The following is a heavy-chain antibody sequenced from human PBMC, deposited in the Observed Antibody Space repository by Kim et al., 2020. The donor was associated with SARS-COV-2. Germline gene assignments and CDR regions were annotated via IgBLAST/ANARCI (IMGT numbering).Heavy chain of an antibody. J-gene: IGHJ4*02. CDR1: GLNFRNYG. Sequence: GGSLRLSCEVSGLNFRNYGMHWVRQAPGKGLEWVAVISNDENKKYYVDSVKGRFTISRDNSKNTVYLEMNSLRPEDTAVYYCTRRKHSNGEDHWGQGTLVIVSS. V-gene: IGHV3-30*03. CDR2: ISNDENKK. D-gene: IGHD5-18*01. CDR3: TRRKHSNGEDH.